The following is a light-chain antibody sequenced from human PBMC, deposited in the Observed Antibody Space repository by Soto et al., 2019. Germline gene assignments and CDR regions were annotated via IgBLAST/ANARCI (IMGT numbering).Light chain of an antibody. CDR2: DGS. CDR3: QKCDYLPI. J-gene: IGKJ3*01. Sequence: DIQMTQSPSSLSASVGDRVTITCQASHDITSYLNWYQHKPGKAPKLLIYDGSILEAGVPSRFSGSGSGTDFTFTISRLQPEDVATYYCQKCDYLPIFGPGTTVDLK. V-gene: IGKV1-33*01. CDR1: HDITSY.